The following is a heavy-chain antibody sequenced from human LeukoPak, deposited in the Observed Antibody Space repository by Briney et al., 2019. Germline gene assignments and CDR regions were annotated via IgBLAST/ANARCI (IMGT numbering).Heavy chain of an antibody. CDR2: IKPDGSQI. J-gene: IGHJ2*01. V-gene: IGHV3-7*01. Sequence: GGSLRLSCAASGFTFSTYWMTWVRQAPGKGLEWVANIKPDGSQIYYVDSVKGRFTISRDNAKNSLYLQMNSLRAEDTAVYYCARSGNTGRNWYFDLWGRGTLVTVSS. CDR1: GFTFSTYW. D-gene: IGHD3-10*01. CDR3: ARSGNTGRNWYFDL.